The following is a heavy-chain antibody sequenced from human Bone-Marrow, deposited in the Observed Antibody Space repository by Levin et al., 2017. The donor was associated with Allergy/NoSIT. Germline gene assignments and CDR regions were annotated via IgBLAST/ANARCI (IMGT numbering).Heavy chain of an antibody. CDR1: GFTFSSYD. Sequence: AGGSLRLSCAASGFTFSSYDMHWVRQATGRGLEWVSAIGTAADSYYSGSVKGRFTVSRDNAKNSFYLQMNSLRAGATAVYYCARVALPRYCTSTSCSDSGYYFDYWGQGTLVTVSS. CDR3: ARVALPRYCTSTSCSDSGYYFDY. J-gene: IGHJ4*02. CDR2: IGTAADS. D-gene: IGHD2-2*01. V-gene: IGHV3-13*04.